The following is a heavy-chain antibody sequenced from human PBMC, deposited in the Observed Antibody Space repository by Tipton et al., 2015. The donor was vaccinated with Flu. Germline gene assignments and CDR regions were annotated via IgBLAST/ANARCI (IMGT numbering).Heavy chain of an antibody. CDR1: GGSISTTIYY. V-gene: IGHV4-39*07. CDR2: IYYSGTT. CDR3: ARDLWNDRRAYYFYGVDV. J-gene: IGHJ6*02. Sequence: TPSLTCTVSGGSISTTIYYWGWVRQPPGKGLEWIGSIYYSGTTYYNPSLKGRVTISIDASKNQFSLDLTSLTAADTAVYYCARDLWNDRRAYYFYGVDVWGQGSTVTVPS. D-gene: IGHD1-1*01.